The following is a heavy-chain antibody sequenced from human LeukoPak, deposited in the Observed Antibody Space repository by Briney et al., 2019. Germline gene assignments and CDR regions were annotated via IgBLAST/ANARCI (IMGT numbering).Heavy chain of an antibody. V-gene: IGHV1-8*01. CDR2: MNPNSGNT. J-gene: IGHJ3*02. CDR3: ARGTVVVVAATFDAFDI. Sequence: ASVKVSCKASGYTFTSYDINWVRQATGQGLEWMGWMNPNSGNTGYAQKFQGRVTMTRNTSISTAYVELSSLRSEDTAVYYCARGTVVVVAATFDAFDIWGQGTMVTVSS. D-gene: IGHD2-15*01. CDR1: GYTFTSYD.